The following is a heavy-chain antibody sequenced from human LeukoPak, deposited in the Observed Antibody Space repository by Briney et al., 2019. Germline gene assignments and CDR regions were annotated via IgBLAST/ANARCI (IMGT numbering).Heavy chain of an antibody. D-gene: IGHD1-26*01. CDR3: VIGLSGSPAH. V-gene: IGHV1-3*01. CDR1: GYTFTNYA. CDR2: INAGNGNT. Sequence: ASVKVSCKASGYTFTNYAMHWVRQAPGQRLEWMGWINAGNGNTKYSQNFQGRVTITRDTSASTAYMELSSLRSEDTAVFYCVIGLSGSPAHWGQGTLVTVSS. J-gene: IGHJ4*02.